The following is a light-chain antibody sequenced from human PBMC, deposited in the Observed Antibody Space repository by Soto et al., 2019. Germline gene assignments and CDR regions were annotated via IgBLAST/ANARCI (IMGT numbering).Light chain of an antibody. J-gene: IGKJ1*01. CDR1: QSVSSY. CDR3: QQYNNWPPWT. V-gene: IGKV3-11*01. Sequence: EIVLTQSPATLSLSPGERATLSCRASQSVSSYLAWYQQKPGQAPRLLIFAASGRATGVPHRFSASGSGTDFTLTISGLEPEDFAVYYCQQYNNWPPWTFGQGTKVDIK. CDR2: AAS.